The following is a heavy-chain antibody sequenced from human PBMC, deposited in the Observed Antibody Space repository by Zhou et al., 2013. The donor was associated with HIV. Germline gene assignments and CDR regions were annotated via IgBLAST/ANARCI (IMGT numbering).Heavy chain of an antibody. Sequence: QVQLVQSGAEVKKPGSSVRVSCKASGGAFSSYAMSWVRQAPGQGLEWMGRIIPILGIANYAQKFQGRVTITADKSTSTAYMELSGLRSEDTAVYYCAREPSGDFWYFDVWGRGTKVIVSS. J-gene: IGHJ2*01. D-gene: IGHD7-27*01. CDR3: AREPSGDFWYFDV. V-gene: IGHV1-69*04. CDR1: GGAFSSYA. CDR2: IIPILGIA.